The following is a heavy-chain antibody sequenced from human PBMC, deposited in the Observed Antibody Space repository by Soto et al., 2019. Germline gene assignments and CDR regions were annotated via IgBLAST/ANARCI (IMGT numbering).Heavy chain of an antibody. CDR2: IYYSGST. CDR3: ARDPVYYDSSGYIDAFDI. D-gene: IGHD3-22*01. Sequence: SETLSLTCTVSGGSISSGDYYWSWIRQPPGKGLEWIGYIYYSGSTYYNPSLKSRVTISVDTSKNQFSLKLSSVTAADTAVYYCARDPVYYDSSGYIDAFDIWGQGTMVTVSS. CDR1: GGSISSGDYY. V-gene: IGHV4-30-4*01. J-gene: IGHJ3*02.